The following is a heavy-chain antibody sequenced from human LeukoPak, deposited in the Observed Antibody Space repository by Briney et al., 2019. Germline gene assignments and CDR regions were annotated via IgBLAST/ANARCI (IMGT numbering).Heavy chain of an antibody. CDR1: GFPFSSYA. D-gene: IGHD4-23*01. V-gene: IGHV3-23*01. J-gene: IGHJ4*02. CDR2: ISGSGGST. CDR3: AKSDLNYGGNPDY. Sequence: GGSLRLSCAASGFPFSSYAMSWVRQAPGKGLEWVSTISGSGGSTYYADSVKGRFTVSRDNSKNTLYLQMNSLRAEDTAVYYCAKSDLNYGGNPDYWGQGTLVTVSS.